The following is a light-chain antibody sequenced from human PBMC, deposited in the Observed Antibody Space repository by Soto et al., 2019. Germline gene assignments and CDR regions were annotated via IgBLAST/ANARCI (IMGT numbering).Light chain of an antibody. Sequence: QSALTQPPSASGSPGESVTISCTGTSSDLGDYDYVSWYQQHPGKAPKLMIYEVNKRPSGVPDRFSGSKSGNTASLTVTGLQAEDEADYYCSSYAGSNNLIFGGGIKLTVL. CDR3: SSYAGSNNLI. CDR1: SSDLGDYDY. J-gene: IGLJ2*01. CDR2: EVN. V-gene: IGLV2-8*01.